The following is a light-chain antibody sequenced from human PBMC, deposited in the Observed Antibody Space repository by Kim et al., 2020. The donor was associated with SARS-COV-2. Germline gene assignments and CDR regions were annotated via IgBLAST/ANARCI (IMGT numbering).Light chain of an antibody. J-gene: IGLJ3*02. CDR2: GNN. V-gene: IGLV1-40*01. CDR3: QSYDSSLSGWV. CDR1: SFNIGTGDD. Sequence: ATIACTGSSFNIGTGDDVHWYEQLPRTAPNLRSYGNNNRPSGVPDRFSGSKSGTSASLAITGLQAEDEADYYCQSYDSSLSGWVFGGGTRLTVL.